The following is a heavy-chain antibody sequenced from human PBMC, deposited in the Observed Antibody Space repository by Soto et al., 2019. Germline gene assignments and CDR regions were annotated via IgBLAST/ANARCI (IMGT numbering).Heavy chain of an antibody. D-gene: IGHD3-10*01. V-gene: IGHV4-59*01. Sequence: SETLSLTCTVSGGSISSYYWSWIRQPPGKGLEWIGYIYYSGSTNYNPSLKSRVTISVDTSKNQFSLKLSSVTAADTAVYYCASTWYYGSGSYYRYWGQGTLVTVSS. J-gene: IGHJ4*02. CDR3: ASTWYYGSGSYYRY. CDR2: IYYSGST. CDR1: GGSISSYY.